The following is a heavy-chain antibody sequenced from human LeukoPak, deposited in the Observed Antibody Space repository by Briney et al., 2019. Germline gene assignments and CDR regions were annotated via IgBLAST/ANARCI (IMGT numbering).Heavy chain of an antibody. Sequence: GGSLRLSCAPSGFTFTSYSMNWVRQAPGKGLEWVSAISGSGGSTYYADSVKGRFTISRDNSKNTLYLQMNSLRAEDTAVYYCAKDYLGFYDNWGQGTLVTVSS. CDR1: GFTFTSYS. J-gene: IGHJ4*02. V-gene: IGHV3-23*01. CDR3: AKDYLGFYDN. CDR2: ISGSGGST. D-gene: IGHD3-16*01.